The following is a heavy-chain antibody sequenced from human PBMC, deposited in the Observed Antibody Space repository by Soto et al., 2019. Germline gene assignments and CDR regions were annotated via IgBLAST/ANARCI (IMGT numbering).Heavy chain of an antibody. CDR1: GFTFSSSA. V-gene: IGHV3-23*01. CDR2: ISGSGST. J-gene: IGHJ5*02. D-gene: IGHD6-19*01. CDR3: ARQKAVAGVDGWFDP. Sequence: GGSLRLSCAASGFTFSSSAMTWVRQAPGKGLEWVSSISGSGSTYYADSVQGRFSISRDFSKNTLYLQMTSLRAEDTAVYYCARQKAVAGVDGWFDPWGQGTLVTVSS.